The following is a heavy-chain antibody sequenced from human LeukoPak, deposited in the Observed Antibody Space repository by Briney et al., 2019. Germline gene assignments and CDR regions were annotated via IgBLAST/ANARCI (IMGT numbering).Heavy chain of an antibody. CDR3: TRDTGTTGEVKFDP. J-gene: IGHJ5*02. D-gene: IGHD4-17*01. CDR1: GGSFSGYY. V-gene: IGHV4-4*07. CDR2: IYTSGST. Sequence: SETLSLTCAVYGGSFSGYYWSWIRQPPGKGLEWIGRIYTSGSTTYDPSLKSRVTMSVDTSKSQFSLNLMSVTAADTAVYYCTRDTGTTGEVKFDPWGQGTLVTVSS.